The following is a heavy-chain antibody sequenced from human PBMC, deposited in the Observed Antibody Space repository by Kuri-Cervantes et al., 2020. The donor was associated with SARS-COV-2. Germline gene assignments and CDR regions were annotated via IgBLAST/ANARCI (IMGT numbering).Heavy chain of an antibody. CDR2: ISGSGGRK. CDR3: AKEEFFYGSGRHFDY. D-gene: IGHD3-10*01. V-gene: IGHV3-23*01. J-gene: IGHJ4*02. Sequence: ESLKISCAASGFTFSSYSMSWVRQAPGKGLEWVSAISGSGGRKYYADSVKGRFTISRDNSKNTLYLQMNSLRAEDTAVYYCAKEEFFYGSGRHFDYWGQGTLVTVSS. CDR1: GFTFSSYS.